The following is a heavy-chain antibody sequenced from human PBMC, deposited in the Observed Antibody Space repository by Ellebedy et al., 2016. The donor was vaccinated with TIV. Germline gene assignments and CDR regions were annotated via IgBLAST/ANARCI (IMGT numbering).Heavy chain of an antibody. CDR2: IGTAGDT. CDR1: GFTFSNYD. CDR3: ARGRYGP. J-gene: IGHJ5*02. V-gene: IGHV3-13*01. D-gene: IGHD3-10*01. Sequence: GESLKISCAASGFTFSNYDIHWVRQATGKGLEWVSGIGTAGDTYYPGSVKGRFTISRENAKNSLFLQMNSLRDGDTAVYYCARGRYGPWGQGTLVTVSS.